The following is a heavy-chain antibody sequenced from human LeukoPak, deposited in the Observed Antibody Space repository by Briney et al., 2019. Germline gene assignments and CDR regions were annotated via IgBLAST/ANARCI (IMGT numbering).Heavy chain of an antibody. CDR2: VSDDGDKT. D-gene: IGHD3-16*01. Sequence: PGGPLSPSGLASGFNFRNYGLNWFRQAPGKGPEWVAAVSDDGDKTYYGDSVKGRFTVSRDNSKNTLYLQMSSLRAEDTAVYYCAGRTYYFDYWSQGTLVTVSS. J-gene: IGHJ4*02. V-gene: IGHV3-23*01. CDR1: GFNFRNYG. CDR3: AGRTYYFDY.